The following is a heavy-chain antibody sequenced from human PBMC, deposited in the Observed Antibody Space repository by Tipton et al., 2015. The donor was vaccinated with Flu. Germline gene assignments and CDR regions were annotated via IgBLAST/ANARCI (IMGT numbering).Heavy chain of an antibody. CDR3: ARGRSMGV. Sequence: SLRLSCAASGFTFGGFWMTWVRQAPVKGLEWVASINEDGSDKYYVDSVKGRFTISRDNARNSLFLQMNSLRAEDTTVYYCARGRSMGVWGQGTTVTVSS. CDR2: INEDGSDK. J-gene: IGHJ6*02. CDR1: GFTFGGFW. V-gene: IGHV3-7*01.